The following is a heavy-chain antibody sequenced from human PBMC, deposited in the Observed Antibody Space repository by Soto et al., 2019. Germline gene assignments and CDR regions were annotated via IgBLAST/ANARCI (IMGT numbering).Heavy chain of an antibody. Sequence: EVQLVESGGGLVQPGGSLRLSCAASGFTVSSNYMSWVRQAPGKGLEWVSVIYSGGSTYYADSVKGRFTISRDNSKNTLYLQMNILRAEDTAVDYCAPSTTVPLYGMDVWGQGATVTVSS. J-gene: IGHJ6*02. CDR2: IYSGGST. D-gene: IGHD4-17*01. V-gene: IGHV3-66*01. CDR1: GFTVSSNY. CDR3: APSTTVPLYGMDV.